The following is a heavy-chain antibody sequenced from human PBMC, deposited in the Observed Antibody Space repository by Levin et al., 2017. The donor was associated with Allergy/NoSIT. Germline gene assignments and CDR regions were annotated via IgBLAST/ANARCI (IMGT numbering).Heavy chain of an antibody. CDR2: IFYSGTT. D-gene: IGHD5-12*01. J-gene: IGHJ4*02. V-gene: IGHV4-31*03. CDR3: ARENVDIVASIFDY. CDR1: GDSISGGYY. Sequence: SQTLSLTCTVSGDSISGGYYWSWIRQHPGKGLEWIGYIFYSGTTYYNPSLKSRLTISIDTSRNQFSLRLSSVTAADTAVYYCARENVDIVASIFDYWGQGTLVTVSS.